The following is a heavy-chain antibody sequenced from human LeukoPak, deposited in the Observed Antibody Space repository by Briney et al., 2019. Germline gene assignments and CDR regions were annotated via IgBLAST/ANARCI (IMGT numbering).Heavy chain of an antibody. J-gene: IGHJ3*02. CDR1: GDSISSYY. D-gene: IGHD3-22*01. CDR2: IYYSGST. V-gene: IGHV4-59*08. CDR3: ARSERIIMILGGAFDI. Sequence: PSETLSLTCTVSGDSISSYYWSWIRQPPGKGLEWIGYIYYSGSTNYSPSLKSRVTMSVDTSKKQFSLKLSSVTAADTAVYYCARSERIIMILGGAFDIWGQGTVVTVSS.